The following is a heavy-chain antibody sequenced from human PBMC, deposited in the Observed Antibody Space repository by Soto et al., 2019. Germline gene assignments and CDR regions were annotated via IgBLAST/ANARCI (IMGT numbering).Heavy chain of an antibody. CDR1: GYSFSDYD. V-gene: IGHV1-8*01. J-gene: IGHJ5*02. Sequence: QVQLVQSGAEVKKPGASVKVSGKASGYSFSDYDINWVRQATGQGPEWMGWMNPNSGNTGYAQKFQGRVTMTRNTSINTAYMELSSLGSEDTAVYYCARDNRYNWNDEGWFDPWGQGTLVTVSS. D-gene: IGHD1-20*01. CDR3: ARDNRYNWNDEGWFDP. CDR2: MNPNSGNT.